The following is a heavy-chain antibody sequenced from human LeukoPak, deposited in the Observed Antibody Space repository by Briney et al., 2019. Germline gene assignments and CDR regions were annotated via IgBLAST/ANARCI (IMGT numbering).Heavy chain of an antibody. CDR2: IIPIFGTA. CDR1: GGTFSSYA. D-gene: IGHD3-22*01. Sequence: ASVKVSCKASGGTFSSYAIGWVRQAPGQGLEWMGGIIPIFGTANYAQKFQGRVTITADESTSTAYMELSSLRSEDTAVYYCARDGYSRNYYDSSGSLAYWGQGTLVTVSS. CDR3: ARDGYSRNYYDSSGSLAY. V-gene: IGHV1-69*13. J-gene: IGHJ4*02.